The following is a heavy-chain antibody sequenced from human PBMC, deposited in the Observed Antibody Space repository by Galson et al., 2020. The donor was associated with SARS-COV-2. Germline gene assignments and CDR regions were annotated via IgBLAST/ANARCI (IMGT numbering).Heavy chain of an antibody. D-gene: IGHD4-17*01. CDR1: GFTFSNNG. CDR3: ARDVYGNPTGYYYAMDV. CDR2: ISYDGNNK. J-gene: IGHJ6*02. Sequence: GGSLRLSCAVSGFTFSNNGMHWVRQAPGTGLEWVAVISYDGNNKYYADSVKGRFTISRENSKNMLYLQMDSLTAEDTAVYYCARDVYGNPTGYYYAMDVWGQGTTVTVSS. V-gene: IGHV3-30*03.